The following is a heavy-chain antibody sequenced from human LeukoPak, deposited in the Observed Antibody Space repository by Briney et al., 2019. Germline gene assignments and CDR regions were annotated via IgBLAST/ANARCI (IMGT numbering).Heavy chain of an antibody. D-gene: IGHD5-18*01. J-gene: IGHJ4*02. V-gene: IGHV3-11*01. CDR2: ISSSGSTI. CDR3: ARGLSGYTAMGAY. Sequence: PGGSLRLSCAASGFTFSYYYMSWIRQAPGKGLEWVSHISSSGSTIYYADSVKGRFTISRDNAKNSLYLQMDSLRAEDTAVYYCARGLSGYTAMGAYWGQGTLVTVSS. CDR1: GFTFSYYY.